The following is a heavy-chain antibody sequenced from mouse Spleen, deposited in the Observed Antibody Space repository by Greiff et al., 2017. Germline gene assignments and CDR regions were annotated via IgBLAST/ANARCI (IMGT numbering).Heavy chain of an antibody. Sequence: VKLVESGAELARPGASVKLSCKASGYTFTSYGISWVKQRTGQGLEWIGEIYPRSGNTYYNEKFKGKATLTADKSSSTAYMELRSLTSEDSAVYFCAREGGYYLDYWGQGTTLTVSS. CDR2: IYPRSGNT. J-gene: IGHJ2*01. V-gene: IGHV1-81*01. CDR3: AREGGYYLDY. CDR1: GYTFTSYG.